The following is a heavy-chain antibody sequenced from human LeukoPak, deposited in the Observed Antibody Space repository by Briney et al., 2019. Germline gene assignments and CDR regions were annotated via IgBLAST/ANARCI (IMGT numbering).Heavy chain of an antibody. Sequence: PGGSLRLSCAASGFTFSGSAMHWVRQASGKGLEWVGRIRSKANSYATAYAASVKGRFTISRDDSKNTAYLQMNSLKTEDTAVYYCARLNYYGSGSYPRNWFDPWGQGTLVTVSS. CDR2: IRSKANSYAT. CDR3: ARLNYYGSGSYPRNWFDP. D-gene: IGHD3-10*01. V-gene: IGHV3-73*01. CDR1: GFTFSGSA. J-gene: IGHJ5*01.